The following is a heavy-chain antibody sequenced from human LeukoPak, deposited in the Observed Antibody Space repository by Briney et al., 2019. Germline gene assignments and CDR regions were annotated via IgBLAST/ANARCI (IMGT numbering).Heavy chain of an antibody. CDR2: ISSNGGST. D-gene: IGHD1-26*01. CDR1: GFTFSSYA. Sequence: GGSLRLSCAASGFTFSSYAMHWVRQAPGKGLEYVSAISSNGGSTYYANSVKGRFTISRDNSKNTLYLQMGSLRAEDMAVYYCARTWVIVGATDYWGQGTLVTVSS. CDR3: ARTWVIVGATDY. J-gene: IGHJ4*02. V-gene: IGHV3-64*01.